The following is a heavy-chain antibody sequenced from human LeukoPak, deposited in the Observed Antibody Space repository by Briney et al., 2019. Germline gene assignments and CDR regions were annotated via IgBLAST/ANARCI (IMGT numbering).Heavy chain of an antibody. J-gene: IGHJ4*02. D-gene: IGHD5-18*01. CDR2: INHSGST. CDR1: GGSFSGYY. CDR3: AISRGYSYGYAFGY. Sequence: SETLSLTCAVYGGSFSGYYWSWIRQPTGKGLEWIGEINHSGSTNYNPSLKSRVTISVDTSKNQFSLKLSSVTAADTAVYYCAISRGYSYGYAFGYWGQGTLVTLS. V-gene: IGHV4-34*01.